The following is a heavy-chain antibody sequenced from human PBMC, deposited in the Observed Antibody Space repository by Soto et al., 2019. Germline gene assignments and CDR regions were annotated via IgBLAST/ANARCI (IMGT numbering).Heavy chain of an antibody. CDR2: IYYSGNT. J-gene: IGHJ4*02. D-gene: IGHD5-12*01. Sequence: SETLSLTCTVSGGSISYYYWGWIRQPPGKGLEWIGSIYYSGNTHYNPSLKSRVTISVDTSMNQFSLNLDSVTAVDSAVYYCVRGGYVHAFDYWGQGALVTVSS. CDR3: VRGGYVHAFDY. V-gene: IGHV4-59*01. CDR1: GGSISYYY.